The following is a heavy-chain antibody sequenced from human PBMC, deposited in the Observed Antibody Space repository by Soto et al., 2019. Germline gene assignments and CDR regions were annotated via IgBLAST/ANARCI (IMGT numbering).Heavy chain of an antibody. CDR1: GGTFSSYA. V-gene: IGHV1-69*01. CDR2: LIHIFGTA. J-gene: IGHJ4*02. Sequence: QVQLVQSGAEVKKPGSSVTVSCKASGGTFSSYAISWVRQAPGQGLEWMGGLIHIFGTANYAQNFQGRVTITADESTSTAYMELSSLRSEDTAVYYCARGDDYVWGSYSLGYWGKGTLVTVSS. D-gene: IGHD3-16*01. CDR3: ARGDDYVWGSYSLGY.